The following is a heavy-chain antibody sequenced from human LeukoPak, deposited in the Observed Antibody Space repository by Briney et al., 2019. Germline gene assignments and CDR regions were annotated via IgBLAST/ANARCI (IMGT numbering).Heavy chain of an antibody. J-gene: IGHJ5*02. CDR3: ARESYYYDSGRYFDP. Sequence: ASLKVSCKASGYTFTSYATNWVRQAPGQGLEWMGWINTNTGNPTYAQGFTGRFVFSLDTSVSTAYLQISSLKAEDTAVYYCARESYYYDSGRYFDPWGQGTLVAVSS. D-gene: IGHD3-10*01. V-gene: IGHV7-4-1*02. CDR1: GYTFTSYA. CDR2: INTNTGNP.